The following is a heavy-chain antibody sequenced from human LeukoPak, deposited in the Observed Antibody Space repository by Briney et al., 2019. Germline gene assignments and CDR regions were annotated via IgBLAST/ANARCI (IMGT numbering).Heavy chain of an antibody. Sequence: PGGSLRLSCAASGFTFNMYWMTWVRQAPGKGLESVAYINKDGSDKYYVDSVKGRFTVSRDNAKNSLYLQMNSLRAEDTAVYHCARDAGYGGNSDYWGQGTLVTVSS. CDR1: GFTFNMYW. J-gene: IGHJ4*02. D-gene: IGHD4-23*01. V-gene: IGHV3-7*01. CDR2: INKDGSDK. CDR3: ARDAGYGGNSDY.